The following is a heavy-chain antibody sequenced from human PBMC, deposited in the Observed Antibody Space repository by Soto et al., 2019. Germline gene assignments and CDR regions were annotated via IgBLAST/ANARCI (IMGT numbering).Heavy chain of an antibody. V-gene: IGHV5-51*01. Sequence: GESLKISCKGSGYSFTSYWIGWVRQMPGKGLEWMGIIYPGDSDTRYSPSFQGQVTISADKSISTAYLQWSSLKASDTAMYYCARHLFRGYDSSGYYQYWFDPWGQGTLVTVSS. D-gene: IGHD3-22*01. CDR1: GYSFTSYW. CDR2: IYPGDSDT. J-gene: IGHJ5*02. CDR3: ARHLFRGYDSSGYYQYWFDP.